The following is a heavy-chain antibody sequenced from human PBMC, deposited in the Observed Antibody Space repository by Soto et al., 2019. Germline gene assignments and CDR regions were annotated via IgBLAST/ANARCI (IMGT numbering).Heavy chain of an antibody. J-gene: IGHJ4*02. Sequence: QAHLQQSGAEVKKPGASVKVSCEASGYNFATTSIAWVRQAPGQGLEWMGWITPYNGDTNYEQKLQGRVTMTTDTSTNTAHMEVRSLRSDDTAVYYCATLGPCSSGTCYSRPLDNWGQGTLVTVSS. CDR1: GYNFATTS. D-gene: IGHD2-15*01. CDR2: ITPYNGDT. V-gene: IGHV1-18*01. CDR3: ATLGPCSSGTCYSRPLDN.